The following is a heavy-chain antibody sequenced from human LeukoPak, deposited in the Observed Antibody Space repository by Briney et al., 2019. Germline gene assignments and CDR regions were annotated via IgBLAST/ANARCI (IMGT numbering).Heavy chain of an antibody. Sequence: AGESLRLSCIASGLTFSNFGIHWVRQAPGKGLEWVTFIRYDGDTIYYADSVKGRFTISRDNSKNTLFLQMNSLRAEDTAVYYCARANSSSWHNFNYWGQGTLVTVSS. CDR1: GLTFSNFG. V-gene: IGHV3-30*02. D-gene: IGHD6-13*01. J-gene: IGHJ4*02. CDR2: IRYDGDTI. CDR3: ARANSSSWHNFNY.